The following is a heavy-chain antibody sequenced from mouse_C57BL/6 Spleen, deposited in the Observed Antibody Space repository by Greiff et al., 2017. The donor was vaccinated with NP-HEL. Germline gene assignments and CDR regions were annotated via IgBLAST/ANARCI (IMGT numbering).Heavy chain of an antibody. CDR3: ARGSRHWYFDV. CDR1: GFTFSSYA. Sequence: EVTLVESGGGLVKPGGSLKLSCAASGFTFSSYAMSWVRQTPEKRLEWVATISDGGSYTYYPDNVKGRFTISRDNAKNNLYLQMSHLKSEDTAMYYCARGSRHWYFDVWGTGTTVTVSS. D-gene: IGHD1-1*01. J-gene: IGHJ1*03. CDR2: ISDGGSYT. V-gene: IGHV5-4*03.